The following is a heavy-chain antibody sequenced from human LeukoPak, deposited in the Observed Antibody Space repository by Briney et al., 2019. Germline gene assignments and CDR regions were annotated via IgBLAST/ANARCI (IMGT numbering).Heavy chain of an antibody. V-gene: IGHV4-39*07. CDR1: GGSISSSSYY. Sequence: SETLSLTCTVSGGSISSSSYYWGWIRQPPGKGLEWIGSIYYSGSTYYNPSLKSRVTISVDTSKNQFSLKLSSVTAADTAVYYCASPGLYSLYAFDIWGQGTMVTVSS. CDR2: IYYSGST. J-gene: IGHJ3*02. D-gene: IGHD4-11*01. CDR3: ASPGLYSLYAFDI.